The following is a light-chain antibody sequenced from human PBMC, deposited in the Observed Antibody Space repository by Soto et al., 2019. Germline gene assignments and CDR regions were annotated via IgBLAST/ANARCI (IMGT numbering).Light chain of an antibody. CDR1: SSDVGGYNY. Sequence: QSALTQPASVSGSPGQSITISCTGTSSDVGGYNYVSWYQQHPGKAPKLMIYDVSNRPSGVSNRFSGFKSGNTASLTISGLQAEDEADYYCSSYTSSSTPLYVFGTGTKLTVL. V-gene: IGLV2-14*01. J-gene: IGLJ1*01. CDR2: DVS. CDR3: SSYTSSSTPLYV.